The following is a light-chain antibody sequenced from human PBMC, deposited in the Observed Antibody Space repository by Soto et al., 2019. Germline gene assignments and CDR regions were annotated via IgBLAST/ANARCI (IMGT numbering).Light chain of an antibody. CDR3: QQSYSAPRT. CDR1: QTINSY. CDR2: AAS. V-gene: IGKV1-39*01. J-gene: IGKJ1*01. Sequence: DIQMTQFPSSLSASVGDRVTITCRASQTINSYLNWYQQKPGKAPKLLIYAASSLQSGVPSRFSGSGPGTDFTLTINSLQPEDFATYYCQQSYSAPRTFGQGTKVDIK.